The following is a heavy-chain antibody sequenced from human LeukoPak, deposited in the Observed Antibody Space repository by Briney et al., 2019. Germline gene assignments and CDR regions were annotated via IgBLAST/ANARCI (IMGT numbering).Heavy chain of an antibody. J-gene: IGHJ6*02. CDR1: GFTFSSYG. D-gene: IGHD3-10*01. V-gene: IGHV3-33*01. CDR3: ARDGGSSYGMDV. CDR2: IWYDGSNK. Sequence: GGSLRLSCAASGFTFSSYGMHWVRQAPGKGLEWVAVIWYDGSNKYYADSVKGRFTISRDNAKDSLYLQMNSLRAEDTAVYYCARDGGSSYGMDVWGQGTTVTVSS.